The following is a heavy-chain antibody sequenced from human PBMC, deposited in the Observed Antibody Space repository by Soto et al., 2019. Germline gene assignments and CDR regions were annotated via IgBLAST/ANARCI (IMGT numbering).Heavy chain of an antibody. Sequence: QVRLQESGPRLVKPSGTLSLTCAVSGDSITSNYWWSWVRQPPGKGLEWIGEVFHSGAVNYNTSLQSRVTISLDKSNNQFSLTLTSVTAADTAIYYCARNPFDYWGQGTLVTVSS. CDR2: VFHSGAV. J-gene: IGHJ4*02. CDR3: ARNPFDY. CDR1: GDSITSNYW. V-gene: IGHV4-4*02.